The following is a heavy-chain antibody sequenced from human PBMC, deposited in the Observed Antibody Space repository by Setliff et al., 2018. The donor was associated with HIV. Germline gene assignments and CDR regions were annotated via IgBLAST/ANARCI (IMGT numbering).Heavy chain of an antibody. J-gene: IGHJ6*03. CDR1: RYTFTGYY. Sequence: ASVKVSCKASRYTFTGYYMHWVRQAPGQGLEWMGWINPNSGGTNYAQKFQGRVTMTRDTSISTAYMELSRLRSDDTAVYYCARGMDDSSGYYYGYYDYYMDVWGKGTTITVSS. V-gene: IGHV1-2*02. D-gene: IGHD3-22*01. CDR2: INPNSGGT. CDR3: ARGMDDSSGYYYGYYDYYMDV.